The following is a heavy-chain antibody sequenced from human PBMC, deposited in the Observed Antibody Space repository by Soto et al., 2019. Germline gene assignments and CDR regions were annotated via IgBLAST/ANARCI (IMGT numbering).Heavy chain of an antibody. CDR2: IIPIFGTP. D-gene: IGHD5-18*01. CDR3: ATHRDTSIVPAYFDS. CDR1: GGTFSSYA. V-gene: IGHV1-69*12. Sequence: QVQLVQSGAEVKKPGSSVKVSCKASGGTFSSYAISWVRQAPGQGLEWMGGIIPIFGTPNYAQKFQGRVTITADESTSTAYMQLRSLRSEDTALYYCATHRDTSIVPAYFDSWGQGTLVTVSS. J-gene: IGHJ4*02.